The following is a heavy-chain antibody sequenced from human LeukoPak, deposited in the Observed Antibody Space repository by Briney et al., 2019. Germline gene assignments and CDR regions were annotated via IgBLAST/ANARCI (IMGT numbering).Heavy chain of an antibody. D-gene: IGHD2-2*01. Sequence: VASVKVSFKASGYTFTSYDINWVRQAPGQGLEWMGWMNPNSGNTGYAQKFQGRVTMTRNTSISTAYMELSSLRSEDTAVYYCARRQRCSSTSCYYGAFDIWGQGTMVTVSS. CDR1: GYTFTSYD. CDR3: ARRQRCSSTSCYYGAFDI. J-gene: IGHJ3*02. V-gene: IGHV1-8*01. CDR2: MNPNSGNT.